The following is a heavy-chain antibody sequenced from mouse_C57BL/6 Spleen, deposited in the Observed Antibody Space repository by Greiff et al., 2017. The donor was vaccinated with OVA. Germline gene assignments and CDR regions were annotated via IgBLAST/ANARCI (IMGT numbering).Heavy chain of an antibody. V-gene: IGHV1-82*01. CDR3: ARSEEEDYRYYAMDY. J-gene: IGHJ4*01. CDR2: IYPGDGDT. CDR1: GYAFSSSW. D-gene: IGHD2-14*01. Sequence: QVQLQQSGPELVKPGASVKISCKASGYAFSSSWMNWVKQRPGTGLEWIGRIYPGDGDTNYNGKFKGKATLTADKSSSTAYMQLSSLTSEDSAVYFCARSEEEDYRYYAMDYWGQGTSVTVSS.